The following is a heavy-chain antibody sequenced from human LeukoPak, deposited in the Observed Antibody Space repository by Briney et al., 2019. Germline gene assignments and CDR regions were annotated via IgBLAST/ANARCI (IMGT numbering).Heavy chain of an antibody. CDR1: GFTFRSYW. V-gene: IGHV3-74*01. Sequence: GGSLRLSCAASGFTFRSYWMHWVRQAPGKGLVWVSRISPDGTSKSYADSVKGRFTISRDNAKNTLSLQMDSLRAEDTGLYYCARADGSHYGLKDYWGQGTLVTVSS. D-gene: IGHD1-26*01. CDR3: ARADGSHYGLKDY. J-gene: IGHJ4*02. CDR2: ISPDGTSK.